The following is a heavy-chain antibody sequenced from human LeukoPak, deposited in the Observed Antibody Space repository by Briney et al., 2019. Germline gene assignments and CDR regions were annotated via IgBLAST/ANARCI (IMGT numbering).Heavy chain of an antibody. CDR2: INHSGST. Sequence: SETLSLTCAVYGGSFSGYYWSWIRQPPGKGLEWIGEINHSGSTNYNPSLKNRVTISVDTSKNQFSLKLSSVTAADTAVYYCARRGRGSYPFDYWGQGTLVTVSS. D-gene: IGHD1-26*01. V-gene: IGHV4-34*01. CDR3: ARRGRGSYPFDY. CDR1: GGSFSGYY. J-gene: IGHJ4*02.